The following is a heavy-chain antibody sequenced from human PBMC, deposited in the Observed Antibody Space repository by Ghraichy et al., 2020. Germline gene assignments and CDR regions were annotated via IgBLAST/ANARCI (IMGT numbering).Heavy chain of an antibody. CDR3: ARDQYDLLTEDYGMDV. V-gene: IGHV3-48*02. CDR2: ITSSSTTI. CDR1: GFTFNSFS. D-gene: IGHD3-9*01. Sequence: GESPNISCAASGFTFNSFSMNWVRQAPGKGLEWISYITSSSTTIYYADSVKGRFTISRDNAQNSLYLQMNSLRDEDTAVYYCARDQYDLLTEDYGMDVWGQGTTVTVSS. J-gene: IGHJ6*02.